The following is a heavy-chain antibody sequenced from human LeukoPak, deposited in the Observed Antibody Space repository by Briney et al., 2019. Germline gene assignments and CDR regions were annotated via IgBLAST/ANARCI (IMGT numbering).Heavy chain of an antibody. D-gene: IGHD3-9*01. V-gene: IGHV5-10-1*01. CDR3: ARAIRNYDILPGYLYYFDY. CDR2: IDPSDSYT. CDR1: GYSFTSYW. J-gene: IGHJ4*02. Sequence: GESLKISCKGSGYSFTSYWISWVRQMPGKGLEWMGRIDPSDSYTNYSPSFQGHVTISADKSISTAYLQWSSLKASDTAMYYCARAIRNYDILPGYLYYFDYWGQGTLVTVSS.